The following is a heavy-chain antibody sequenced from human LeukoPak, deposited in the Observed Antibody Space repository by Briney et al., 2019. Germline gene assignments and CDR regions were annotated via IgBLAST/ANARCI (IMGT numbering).Heavy chain of an antibody. CDR2: ISGSGGST. J-gene: IGHJ3*01. CDR3: AKSNEIWEDDAFDF. Sequence: GGSLRLSCAASGFTFSSYAMSWVRQAPGTGLEWVSTISGSGGSTYYADSVKGRFTISRDNSKNTLYLQMNSLRAEDTAVYYCAKSNEIWEDDAFDFWGQGSMVTVSS. V-gene: IGHV3-23*01. D-gene: IGHD1-26*01. CDR1: GFTFSSYA.